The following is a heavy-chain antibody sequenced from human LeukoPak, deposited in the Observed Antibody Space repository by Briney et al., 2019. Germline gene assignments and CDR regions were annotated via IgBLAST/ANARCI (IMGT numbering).Heavy chain of an antibody. D-gene: IGHD2-15*01. V-gene: IGHV4-34*01. J-gene: IGHJ1*01. Sequence: SETLSLTCAVYGGSFSGYYWSWIRQPPGKGLEWIGEINHSGSTNYNPSLKSRVTISVDTSKNQFSLKLSSVTVADTAVYYCAAGYCSGGSCRPRAEYFQHWGQGTLVTVSS. CDR1: GGSFSGYY. CDR2: INHSGST. CDR3: AAGYCSGGSCRPRAEYFQH.